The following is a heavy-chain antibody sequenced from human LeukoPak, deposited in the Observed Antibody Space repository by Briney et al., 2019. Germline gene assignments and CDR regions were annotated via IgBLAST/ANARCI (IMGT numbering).Heavy chain of an antibody. D-gene: IGHD1-1*01. CDR1: GFTFDDYA. Sequence: GGSLRLSCAASGFTFDDYAMHWVRQAPGKGLEWVSGITWNSGSIGYADSVKGRFTISRDNAKNSLYLQMNSLRAEDTALYYCTKGQNEIENWGQGTLVTVS. V-gene: IGHV3-9*01. CDR2: ITWNSGSI. J-gene: IGHJ4*02. CDR3: TKGQNEIEN.